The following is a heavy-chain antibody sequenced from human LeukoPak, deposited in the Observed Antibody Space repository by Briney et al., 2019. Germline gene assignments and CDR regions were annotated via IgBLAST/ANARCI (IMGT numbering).Heavy chain of an antibody. Sequence: SETLSLTCAAYGGSFSDYYWTWIRQPPGKGLEWIGEISHRGSTHYNPSLKSRVTISVDTSKKKFSLKLRTVTAADTAVYYCAKHPVIWAQDPSWGQGNLVTVS. J-gene: IGHJ4*02. CDR3: AKHPVIWAQDPS. CDR2: ISHRGST. CDR1: GGSFSDYY. D-gene: IGHD3-10*01. V-gene: IGHV4-34*01.